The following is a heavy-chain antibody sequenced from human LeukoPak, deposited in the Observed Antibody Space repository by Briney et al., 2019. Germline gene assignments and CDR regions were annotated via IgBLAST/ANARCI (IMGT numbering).Heavy chain of an antibody. V-gene: IGHV4-59*01. J-gene: IGHJ3*02. CDR1: GGSIGGYY. CDR3: ASQGGSYAYVFDI. D-gene: IGHD1-26*01. CDR2: ISYSGST. Sequence: SETLSLTCTVSGGSIGGYYWSWIRQPPGKGLEWIGYISYSGSTNYNPSLKSRVTISVDTSNNQFSLKLTSVTAADTAVYYCASQGGSYAYVFDIWGQGTMVTVSS.